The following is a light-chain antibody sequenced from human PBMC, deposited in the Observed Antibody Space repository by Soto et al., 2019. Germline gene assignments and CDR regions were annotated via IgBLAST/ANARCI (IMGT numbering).Light chain of an antibody. CDR3: QQRTDWPPAVT. J-gene: IGKJ5*01. V-gene: IGKV3-11*01. Sequence: EIVLTQSPATLSLSPGERATLSCRASQSVSSHLAWYQHKPGQAPRLLIYDASNRATGIPARFSGSGSGADFTLTISSLEPEDFAVYYCQQRTDWPPAVTFGQGTRLEIK. CDR1: QSVSSH. CDR2: DAS.